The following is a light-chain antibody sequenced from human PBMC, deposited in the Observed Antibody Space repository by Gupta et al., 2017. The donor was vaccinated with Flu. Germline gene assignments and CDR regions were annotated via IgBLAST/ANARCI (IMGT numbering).Light chain of an antibody. CDR3: QQYDSYPLT. V-gene: IGKV1-5*03. Sequence: DIQTTQSPSTLSPPVGDSVPMPCRPSQTFTSWLALFQQKREKATKLLIHKASTLESGVPSRCSGSGSGTEFTITISSLQPDDFVTYFCQQYDSYPLTFGGGTKVEIK. CDR2: KAS. J-gene: IGKJ4*01. CDR1: QTFTSW.